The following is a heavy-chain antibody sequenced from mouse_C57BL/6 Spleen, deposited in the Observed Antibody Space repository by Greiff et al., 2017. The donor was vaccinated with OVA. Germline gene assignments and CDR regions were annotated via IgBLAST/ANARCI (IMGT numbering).Heavy chain of an antibody. Sequence: VQLQQSGTVLARPGASVKMSCKTSGYTFTSYWMHWVKQRPGQGLEWIGAIYPGNSDTSYNQKFKGKAKLTAVTSASTAYMELSSLTNEDSAVYYCTRDTTVEWYFDVWGKGTTVTVSS. CDR2: IYPGNSDT. CDR1: GYTFTSYW. D-gene: IGHD1-1*01. CDR3: TRDTTVEWYFDV. J-gene: IGHJ1*03. V-gene: IGHV1-5*01.